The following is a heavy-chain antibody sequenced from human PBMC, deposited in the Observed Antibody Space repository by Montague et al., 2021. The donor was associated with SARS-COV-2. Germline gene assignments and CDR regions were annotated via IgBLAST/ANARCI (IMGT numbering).Heavy chain of an antibody. CDR3: ARETMTADAFDI. CDR2: FYSVGSI. D-gene: IGHD1-14*01. J-gene: IGHJ3*02. CDR1: GASVGSSD. V-gene: IGHV4-59*02. Sequence: SETLSLTCTVSGASVGSSDWGWIRQSPGKGLEWIGYFYSVGSIDYNPSLKSRATISRDTSMNQFSLKVRSVTAADTAVYYCARETMTADAFDIWGQGTMVTVSS.